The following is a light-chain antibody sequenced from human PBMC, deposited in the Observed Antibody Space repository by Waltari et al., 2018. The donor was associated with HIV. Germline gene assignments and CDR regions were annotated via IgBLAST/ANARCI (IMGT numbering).Light chain of an antibody. CDR3: QQLNGDPFT. J-gene: IGKJ3*01. CDR1: QDISNY. V-gene: IGKV1-33*01. Sequence: DIQMTQSPSSLSASVGDRVTITCQASQDISNYLNWYQHKPGKAPKLLIYDASNLETGVPSRFSGSGSGTDFTFTISSLQPEDIATYYCQQLNGDPFTFGPGTKVDIK. CDR2: DAS.